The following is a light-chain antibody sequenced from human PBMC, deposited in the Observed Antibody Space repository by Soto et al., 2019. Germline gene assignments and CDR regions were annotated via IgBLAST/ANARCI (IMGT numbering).Light chain of an antibody. Sequence: DIQMTQSPSTLSGSVGDRVTITCRASQTISSWLAWYKQKPGKAPKLLIYKASTLKSGVPSRFSSSGSGTEFTLTISSLQPDDFATYYCQHYNSYSEAFGQGTKVELK. CDR2: KAS. CDR3: QHYNSYSEA. J-gene: IGKJ1*01. V-gene: IGKV1-5*03. CDR1: QTISSW.